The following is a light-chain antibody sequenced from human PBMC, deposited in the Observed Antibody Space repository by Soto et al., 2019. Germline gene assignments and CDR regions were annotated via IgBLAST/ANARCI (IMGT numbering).Light chain of an antibody. V-gene: IGKV1-12*01. CDR1: QPIGTS. Sequence: VQMTQSPSSLSASVGDSVTVTCRASQPIGTSLHWYQQKAGKAPRVLISSASRLQSGVSSRFSGSGSGTDFTLTINSLQPEDFATYYCQQAASFPITFGQGTRLEIK. CDR2: SAS. J-gene: IGKJ5*01. CDR3: QQAASFPIT.